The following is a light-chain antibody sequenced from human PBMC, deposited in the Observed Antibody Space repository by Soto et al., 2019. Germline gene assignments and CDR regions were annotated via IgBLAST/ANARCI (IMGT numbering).Light chain of an antibody. CDR3: QTWGTGYWV. CDR2: VNNDGSH. Sequence: QSVLTQSPSASASLGASVKLTCTLSSGHNSYAIAWHQQQPEKGPRYLMKVNNDGSHIKGDGIPDRFSGSSSGAERYLTISRLQSEDEADYYCQTWGTGYWVFGGGTKVTVL. J-gene: IGLJ3*02. CDR1: SGHNSYA. V-gene: IGLV4-69*01.